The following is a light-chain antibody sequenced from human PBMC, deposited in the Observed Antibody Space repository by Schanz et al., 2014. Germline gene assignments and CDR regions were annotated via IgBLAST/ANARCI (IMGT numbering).Light chain of an antibody. CDR3: QQYGESLWT. J-gene: IGKJ1*01. CDR1: QSISSY. Sequence: EIVLTQSPGTLSLSPGERATLSCRASQSISSYLAWYQQRFGQAPRLLMSGVHDRASGIPDRFSGSGSETDFSLTISRVEPEDSAVYYCQQYGESLWTFGPGTRVEIK. CDR2: GVH. V-gene: IGKV3-20*01.